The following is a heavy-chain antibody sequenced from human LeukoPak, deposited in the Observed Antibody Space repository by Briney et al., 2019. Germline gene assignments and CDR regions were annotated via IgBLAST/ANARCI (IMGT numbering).Heavy chain of an antibody. V-gene: IGHV4-39*01. D-gene: IGHD1-26*01. Sequence: SETLSLTCTVSGGSISSSGYYWGWIRQSPGKGLEWIGSIYFGGTTNYNPSLRSQVTISVDTYKNQFSLKLSSVTAADTAVYYCARRGVGAPIDYRGQGTLVTVSS. CDR3: ARRGVGAPIDY. CDR1: GGSISSSGYY. J-gene: IGHJ4*02. CDR2: IYFGGTT.